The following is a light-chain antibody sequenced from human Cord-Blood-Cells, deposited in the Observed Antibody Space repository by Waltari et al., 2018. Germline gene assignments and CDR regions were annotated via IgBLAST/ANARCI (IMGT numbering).Light chain of an antibody. CDR2: DVS. V-gene: IGLV2-14*01. CDR3: SSYTSSSWV. CDR1: SSDVGGYNY. Sequence: QSALTQPASVSRSPGQSITISCTGTSSDVGGYNYVSWYHQHPGKAPKLMIYDVSKRPSGVSNRFSGSKSGNTASLTISGLQAEDEADYYCSSYTSSSWVFGGGTKLTVL. J-gene: IGLJ3*02.